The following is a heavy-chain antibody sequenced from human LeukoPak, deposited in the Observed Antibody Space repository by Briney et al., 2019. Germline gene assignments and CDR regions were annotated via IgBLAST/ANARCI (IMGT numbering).Heavy chain of an antibody. Sequence: PSETLSLTCAVYGGSFSGYYWSWIRPPPGKGLEWIGEINHSGSTNYNPSLKSRVTISVDTSKKQFSLKLSSVTAADTAVYFCARGPPTDYYDSSGFYYVFDYRGQGTLVTVSS. CDR1: GGSFSGYY. CDR3: ARGPPTDYYDSSGFYYVFDY. CDR2: INHSGST. D-gene: IGHD3-22*01. V-gene: IGHV4-34*01. J-gene: IGHJ4*02.